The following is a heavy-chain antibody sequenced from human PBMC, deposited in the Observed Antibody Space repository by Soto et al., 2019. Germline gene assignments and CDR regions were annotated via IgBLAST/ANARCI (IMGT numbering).Heavy chain of an antibody. CDR2: IDPSDSYT. V-gene: IGHV5-10-1*01. CDR1: GYSFTSYW. CDR3: ALTWGDWNLVYGMDV. D-gene: IGHD1-1*01. Sequence: ESLKISCKGSGYSFTSYWISWVRQMPGKGLEWMGRIDPSDSYTNYSPSFQGHVTISADKSISTAYLQWSSLKASDTAMYYCALTWGDWNLVYGMDVWGQGTTVTVSS. J-gene: IGHJ6*02.